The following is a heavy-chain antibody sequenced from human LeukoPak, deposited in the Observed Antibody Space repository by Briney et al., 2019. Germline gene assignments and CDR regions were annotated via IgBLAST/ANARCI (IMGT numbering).Heavy chain of an antibody. V-gene: IGHV1-8*01. J-gene: IGHJ4*02. D-gene: IGHD2-2*02. Sequence: ASVKVSCKASGYTFTSYDINWVRQATGQGLEWMGWMNPNSGNTGYAQKFQGRVTMTRNTFISTAYMELSSLRSEDTAVYYCARGFKVGYCSSTSCYRGLDYWGQGTLVTVSS. CDR1: GYTFTSYD. CDR3: ARGFKVGYCSSTSCYRGLDY. CDR2: MNPNSGNT.